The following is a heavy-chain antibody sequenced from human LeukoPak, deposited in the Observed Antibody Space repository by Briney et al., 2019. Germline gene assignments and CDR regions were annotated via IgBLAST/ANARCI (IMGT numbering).Heavy chain of an antibody. CDR2: IYYSGST. J-gene: IGHJ3*02. CDR3: ARGDYGDYDNAFGI. V-gene: IGHV4-59*01. CDR1: GGSISSYY. Sequence: SETLSLTCTVSGGSISSYYWSWIRQPPGKGLEWIGYIYYSGSTNYNPSLKSRVTISVDTSKNQFSLKLSSVTAADTAVYYCARGDYGDYDNAFGIWGQGTMVTVSS. D-gene: IGHD4-17*01.